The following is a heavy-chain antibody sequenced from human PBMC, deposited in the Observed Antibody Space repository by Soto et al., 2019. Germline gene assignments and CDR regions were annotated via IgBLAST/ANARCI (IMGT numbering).Heavy chain of an antibody. J-gene: IGHJ4*02. CDR3: ARFNWNYDHIFDY. CDR2: IYYSGST. CDR1: GGSISSYY. Sequence: PSETLSLTCTVSGGSISSYYWSWIRQPPEKGLEWIGYIYYSGSTNYNPSLKSRVTISVDTSKNQFSLKLSSVPAADTAVYYCARFNWNYDHIFDYWGQGTLVTVSS. D-gene: IGHD1-7*01. V-gene: IGHV4-59*01.